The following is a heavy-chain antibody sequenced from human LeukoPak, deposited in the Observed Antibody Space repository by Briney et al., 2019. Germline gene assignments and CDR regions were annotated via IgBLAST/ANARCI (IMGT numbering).Heavy chain of an antibody. Sequence: ASVKVSCKASGYTFTSYDINWVRQATGQGLEWMGWISAYNGDTNYAQKLQDRVTMTTDTSTSTAYMELRSLRSDDTAVYYCARDLQGRAKFDYWGQGTLVTVSS. J-gene: IGHJ4*02. CDR3: ARDLQGRAKFDY. CDR2: ISAYNGDT. V-gene: IGHV1-18*01. D-gene: IGHD5-24*01. CDR1: GYTFTSYD.